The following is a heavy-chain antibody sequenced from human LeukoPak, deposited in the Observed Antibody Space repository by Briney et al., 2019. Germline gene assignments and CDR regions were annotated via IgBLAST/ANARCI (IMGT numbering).Heavy chain of an antibody. D-gene: IGHD1-26*01. CDR2: IIPIFGTA. CDR3: ARLGGSYYNYAFDI. Sequence: SVKVSCKASGGTFSSYAISWVRQAPGQGLEWMGRIIPIFGTANYAQKFQGRVTITTDESTSTAYMELSSLRSEDTAVYYCARLGGSYYNYAFDIWGQGTMVTVSS. CDR1: GGTFSSYA. V-gene: IGHV1-69*05. J-gene: IGHJ3*02.